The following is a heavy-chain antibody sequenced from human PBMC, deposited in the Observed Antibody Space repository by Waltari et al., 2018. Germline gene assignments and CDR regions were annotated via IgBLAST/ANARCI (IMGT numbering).Heavy chain of an antibody. J-gene: IGHJ5*02. CDR3: ARGRASGLVDWFDP. CDR1: GFPFNNYA. Sequence: EVQLLESGGGLVQPGGSLRLSGAASGFPFNNYARMWVRQAPGKGLEWIASLTGGAEGAYYADSVRGRFTISRDNSQNTLFLQMSGLRVDDSGTYYCARGRASGLVDWFDPWGRGTLVTVSS. CDR2: LTGGAEGA. D-gene: IGHD6-6*01. V-gene: IGHV3-23*01.